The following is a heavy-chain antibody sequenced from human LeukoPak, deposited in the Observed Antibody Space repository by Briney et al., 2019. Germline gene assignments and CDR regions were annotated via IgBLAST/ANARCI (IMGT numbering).Heavy chain of an antibody. CDR1: GGSISSGGYY. V-gene: IGHV4-31*03. Sequence: SETLSLTCTVSGGSISSGGYYWSWIRQHPGKGLEWIGYIYYSGSTYYNPSLKSRVTISVDTSKNQFSQELSSVTAADTAVYYCARDCSSTSCHRGYYGMDVWGQGTTVTVSS. D-gene: IGHD2-2*02. CDR2: IYYSGST. CDR3: ARDCSSTSCHRGYYGMDV. J-gene: IGHJ6*02.